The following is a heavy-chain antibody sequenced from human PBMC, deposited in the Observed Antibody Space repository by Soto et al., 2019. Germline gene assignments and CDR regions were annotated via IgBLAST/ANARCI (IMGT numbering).Heavy chain of an antibody. Sequence: SETLSLTCTVSGGSISSSSYYWGWIRQPPGKGLEWIGSIYYSGSTYYNPSLKSRVTISVDTSKNQFSLKLSSVTAADTAVYYCARGNSGSYYGSAFDIWGQGTMVTVSS. CDR2: IYYSGST. J-gene: IGHJ3*02. CDR1: GGSISSSSYY. D-gene: IGHD1-26*01. V-gene: IGHV4-39*01. CDR3: ARGNSGSYYGSAFDI.